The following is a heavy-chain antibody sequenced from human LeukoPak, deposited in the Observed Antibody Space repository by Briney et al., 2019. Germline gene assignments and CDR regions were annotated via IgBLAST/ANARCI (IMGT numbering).Heavy chain of an antibody. CDR3: ARHLAVADTGFDY. V-gene: IGHV1-8*01. D-gene: IGHD6-19*01. CDR1: GYTFTIYD. J-gene: IGHJ4*02. Sequence: ASVKVSCKASGYTFTIYDINWVRQATGQGLEWMGWMNHNSGNTGYAQKFQGRVTMTRNTSISTAYMELSSLRSEDTAVYYCARHLAVADTGFDYWGQGTLVTVSS. CDR2: MNHNSGNT.